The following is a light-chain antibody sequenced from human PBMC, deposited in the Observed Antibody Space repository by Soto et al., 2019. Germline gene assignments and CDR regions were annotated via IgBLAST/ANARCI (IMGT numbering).Light chain of an antibody. CDR3: QQYGSSPRT. CDR1: QSVSSSY. CDR2: DAS. Sequence: EIVLTQSPGTLSLSPGERATLSCRASQSVSSSYLAWYQQKPGQAPRLLIYDASSRATGIPDRFSCSGSGTDFTLTISRLEPEDFAVYYCQQYGSSPRTFGKGTKVEIK. J-gene: IGKJ1*01. V-gene: IGKV3-20*01.